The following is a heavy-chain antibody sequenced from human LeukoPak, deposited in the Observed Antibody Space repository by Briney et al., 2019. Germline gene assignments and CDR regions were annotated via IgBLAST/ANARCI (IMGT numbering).Heavy chain of an antibody. CDR1: GGSFSGHY. J-gene: IGHJ4*02. CDR3: ARAHYYGSGSYFSHFDY. V-gene: IGHV4-34*01. CDR2: INHSGST. Sequence: SETLSLTCAVYGGSFSGHYWSWIRQPPGKGLEWIGEINHSGSTNYNPSLKSRVTISVDTSKNQFSLKLSSVTAADTAVYYCARAHYYGSGSYFSHFDYWGQGTLVTVSS. D-gene: IGHD3-10*01.